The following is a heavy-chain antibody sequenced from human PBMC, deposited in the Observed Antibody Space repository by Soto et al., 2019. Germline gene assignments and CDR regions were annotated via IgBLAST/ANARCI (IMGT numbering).Heavy chain of an antibody. Sequence: QVQLVQSGAEVKKPGSSVKVSCKTSGVSFNNNGIGWVRQAPGHGLEWMGGVSPPFRTSNYARKFQGRISSTADASTGTVNMELSSLKPEDTAQYYCARVLYYGSGSYSPYGMDVWGQGTTVTVSS. D-gene: IGHD3-10*01. CDR3: ARVLYYGSGSYSPYGMDV. V-gene: IGHV1-69*01. CDR2: VSPPFRTS. CDR1: GVSFNNNG. J-gene: IGHJ6*02.